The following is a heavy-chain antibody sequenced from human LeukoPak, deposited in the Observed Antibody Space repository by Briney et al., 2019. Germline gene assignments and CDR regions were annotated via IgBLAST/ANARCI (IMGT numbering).Heavy chain of an antibody. CDR1: GGTFISYA. CDR3: ARGPALQVVTAIVRWRFDP. CDR2: IIPIFGTA. D-gene: IGHD2-21*02. Sequence: GASVKVSCKAPGGTFISYAISWVRQAPGQGLEWMGGIIPIFGTANYAQKFQGRVTITADESTSTAYMELSSLRSEGTAVYYCARGPALQVVTAIVRWRFDPWGQGTLVTVSS. J-gene: IGHJ5*02. V-gene: IGHV1-69*13.